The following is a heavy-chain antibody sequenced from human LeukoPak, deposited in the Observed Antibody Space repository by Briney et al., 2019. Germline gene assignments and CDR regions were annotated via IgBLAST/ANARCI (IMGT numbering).Heavy chain of an antibody. J-gene: IGHJ6*03. CDR2: IYYSGST. CDR3: ARETSQKGAHYMDV. CDR1: GGSISSYY. D-gene: IGHD3-16*01. Sequence: SETLSLTCTVSGGSISSYYWSWIRQPPGKGLEWIGYIYYSGSTNYNPSLKSRVTISVDTSKNQFSLKLSSVTAADTAVYYCARETSQKGAHYMDVWGRGTTVTISS. V-gene: IGHV4-59*01.